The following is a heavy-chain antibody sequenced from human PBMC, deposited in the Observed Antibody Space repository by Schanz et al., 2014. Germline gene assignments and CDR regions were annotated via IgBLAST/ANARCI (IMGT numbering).Heavy chain of an antibody. CDR1: GFTFSNYG. D-gene: IGHD6-13*01. CDR2: IRYNGINE. CDR3: ARDMTIAPA. V-gene: IGHV3-30*02. J-gene: IGHJ5*02. Sequence: QVQLVESGGGVVQPGGSLRLSCAASGFTFSNYGLHWVRQAPGKGLEWVAFIRYNGINEYYADSVKGRFTISRDNSKNTLYLQMDTLRVEDTAMFYCARDMTIAPAWGQGTLVTVSS.